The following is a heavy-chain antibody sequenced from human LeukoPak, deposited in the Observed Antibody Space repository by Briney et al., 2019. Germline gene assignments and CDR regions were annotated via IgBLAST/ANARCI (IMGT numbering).Heavy chain of an antibody. D-gene: IGHD3-22*01. CDR3: AREYYFDLSRKGLDN. Sequence: GGSLRLSCAASGFTFSNAWMSWVRQAPGKRLEWVGRIKSDNDGGTTDYAAPVKGRVTISRDDSKNTLYLQMNSLRAEDTAVYYCAREYYFDLSRKGLDNWGQGTLVTVSS. J-gene: IGHJ4*02. CDR2: IKSDNDGGTT. CDR1: GFTFSNAW. V-gene: IGHV3-15*01.